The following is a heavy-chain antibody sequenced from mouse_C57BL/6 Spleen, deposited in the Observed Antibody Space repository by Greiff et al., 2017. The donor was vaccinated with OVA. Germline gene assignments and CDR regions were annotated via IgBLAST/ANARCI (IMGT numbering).Heavy chain of an antibody. V-gene: IGHV5-17*01. J-gene: IGHJ2*01. Sequence: EVKLVESGGGLVKPGGSLKLSCAASGFTFSDYGMHWVRQAPEKGLEWVAYISSGSSTIYYADTVKGRFTISRDNAKNTLFLQMTSLRSEDTAMYYCARGDYEDFDYWGQGTTLTVSS. CDR2: ISSGSSTI. CDR3: ARGDYEDFDY. CDR1: GFTFSDYG. D-gene: IGHD2-4*01.